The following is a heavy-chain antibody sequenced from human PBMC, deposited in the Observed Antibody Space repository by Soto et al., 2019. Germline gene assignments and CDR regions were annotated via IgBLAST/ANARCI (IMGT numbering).Heavy chain of an antibody. CDR2: IMPVFATP. D-gene: IGHD3-3*02. CDR1: GGTFSTSA. J-gene: IGHJ6*02. CDR3: ARDKDSQQLGGNYYYILDV. V-gene: IGHV1-69*12. Sequence: QVQLVQSGAEVKKPGSSVKVSCKASGGTFSTSAISWVRQAPGQGLEWVGGIMPVFATPDYAQKFQGRVTITADESTTTAYLELTSLRTDDTAVYYCARDKDSQQLGGNYYYILDVWGQGTAITVSS.